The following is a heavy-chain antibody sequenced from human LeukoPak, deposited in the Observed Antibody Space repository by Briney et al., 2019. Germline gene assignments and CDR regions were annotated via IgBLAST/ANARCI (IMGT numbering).Heavy chain of an antibody. Sequence: ASVKVSCKVSGYTRTELSMHWVRQAPGKALEWMGGFDPEDGEAIYAQKFQGRVTMTEDTSTDTAYMELSSLRSEDTPVYYSATYTSSTPYYYMDVWGKGTTVTVSS. J-gene: IGHJ6*03. CDR2: FDPEDGEA. V-gene: IGHV1-24*01. CDR3: ATYTSSTPYYYMDV. CDR1: GYTRTELS. D-gene: IGHD2-2*01.